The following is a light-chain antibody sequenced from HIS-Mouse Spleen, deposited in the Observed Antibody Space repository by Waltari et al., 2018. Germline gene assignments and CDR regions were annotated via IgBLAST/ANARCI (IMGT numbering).Light chain of an antibody. J-gene: IGKJ4*01. V-gene: IGKV1-9*01. Sequence: DIQLTQSPSFLSASVGDRVTITCRASQGISSYLACYQQKPGKAPKLLIDAASTLQSGVPSRFSGSGSGTEFTLTISSLQPEDFATYYCQQLNSYPLTCGGGTKVEIK. CDR3: QQLNSYPLT. CDR1: QGISSY. CDR2: AAS.